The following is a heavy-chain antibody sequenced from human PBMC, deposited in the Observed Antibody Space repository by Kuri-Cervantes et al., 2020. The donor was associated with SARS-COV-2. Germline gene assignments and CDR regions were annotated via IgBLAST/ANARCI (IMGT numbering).Heavy chain of an antibody. CDR2: IYYSGST. Sequence: SETLSLTCTVSGGSISSSSYYWGWIRQPPGKGLEWIGSIYYSGSTYYNPSLKSRVTISVDTSKNQFSLKLSSVTAADTAVYYCARLHYEAVGAFDIWGQGTMVTVSS. V-gene: IGHV4-39*01. D-gene: IGHD3-3*01. CDR3: ARLHYEAVGAFDI. CDR1: GGSISSSSYY. J-gene: IGHJ3*02.